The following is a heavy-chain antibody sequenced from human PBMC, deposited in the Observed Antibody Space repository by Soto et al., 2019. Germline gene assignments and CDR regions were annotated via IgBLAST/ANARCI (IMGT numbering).Heavy chain of an antibody. Sequence: GGSLRLSCAASGFTFSSYSMNWVRQAPGKGLEWVSSISSSSSYIYYADSVKGRFTISRGNAKNSLYLQMNSLRAEDTAVYYCARDRGGYCSSTSCYGGYFDYWGQGTLVTVSS. CDR2: ISSSSSYI. D-gene: IGHD2-2*01. CDR1: GFTFSSYS. V-gene: IGHV3-21*01. CDR3: ARDRGGYCSSTSCYGGYFDY. J-gene: IGHJ4*02.